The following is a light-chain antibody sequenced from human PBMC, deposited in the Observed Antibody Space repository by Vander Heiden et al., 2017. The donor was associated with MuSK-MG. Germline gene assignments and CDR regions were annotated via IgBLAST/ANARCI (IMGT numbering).Light chain of an antibody. CDR1: SCDVGRYNY. CDR2: ELD. V-gene: IGLV2-8*01. Sequence: QSDLTQPPYASGSPGQSVTISCTGTSCDVGRYNYVSWFQHHPGKAPKLMIYELDKRPSGVPDRFSGSKSGNTASLTVSGLQAEDEADYYCSSYAGNDHMVFGGGTKLTVL. CDR3: SSYAGNDHMV. J-gene: IGLJ2*01.